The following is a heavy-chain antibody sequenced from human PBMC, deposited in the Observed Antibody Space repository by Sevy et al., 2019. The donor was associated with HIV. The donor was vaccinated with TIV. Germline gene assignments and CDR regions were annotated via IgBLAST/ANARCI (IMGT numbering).Heavy chain of an antibody. CDR2: IWYDGSNK. CDR3: ARDSERDSYYFDY. V-gene: IGHV3-33*01. J-gene: IGHJ4*02. CDR1: GFTFSSYG. D-gene: IGHD3-10*01. Sequence: GGSLRLSCAASGFTFSSYGMHWVRQAPGNGLEWVAVIWYDGSNKYYADSVKGRFTISRDNSKNTLYLQMNSLRAEDTAVYYCARDSERDSYYFDYWGQGTLVTVSS.